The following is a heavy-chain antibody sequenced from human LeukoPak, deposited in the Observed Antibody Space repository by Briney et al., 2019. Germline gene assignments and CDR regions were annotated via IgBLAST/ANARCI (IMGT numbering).Heavy chain of an antibody. CDR3: ARHCASGTCAFDI. D-gene: IGHD6-13*01. V-gene: IGHV4-59*08. CDR2: IYFTGST. J-gene: IGHJ3*02. Sequence: SETLSLTCTVSGGSISTYYWSWIRQPPGRGLEWIGYIYFTGSTNYDPSLQSRVTISVDTSKNQFSLKLTSVTAADTAVYYCARHCASGTCAFDIWGQGTMVTVSS. CDR1: GGSISTYY.